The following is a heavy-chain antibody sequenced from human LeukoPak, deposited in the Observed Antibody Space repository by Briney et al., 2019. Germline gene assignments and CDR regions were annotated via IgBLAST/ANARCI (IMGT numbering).Heavy chain of an antibody. CDR2: ISTDASST. Sequence: PGGSLRLSCAGSGFTFSSYWMHWVRQAPGKGLVWVSRISTDASSTTYADSVKGRFTISRDNAKGTLYLQMNSLRAEDTAVYYCAELGITMIGGVWGKGTTVTISS. J-gene: IGHJ6*04. CDR3: AELGITMIGGV. CDR1: GFTFSSYW. V-gene: IGHV3-74*01. D-gene: IGHD3-10*02.